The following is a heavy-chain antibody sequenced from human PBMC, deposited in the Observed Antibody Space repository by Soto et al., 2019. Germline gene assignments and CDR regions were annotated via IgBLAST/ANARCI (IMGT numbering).Heavy chain of an antibody. Sequence: SETLSLTCTVSGVSISNYYWSWIRQPPGKALEWIGYVYYSGNTNYNPSLKTRVTISVDTSKNQFSLKLTSVTAADTAVYYCKGASLRGITRGSYLGYWSQGTLVT. J-gene: IGHJ4*02. D-gene: IGHD3-10*01. CDR1: GVSISNYY. V-gene: IGHV4-59*01. CDR3: KGASLRGITRGSYLGY. CDR2: VYYSGNT.